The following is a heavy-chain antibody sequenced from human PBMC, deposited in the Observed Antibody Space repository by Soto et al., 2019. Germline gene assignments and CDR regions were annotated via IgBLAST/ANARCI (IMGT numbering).Heavy chain of an antibody. D-gene: IGHD3-16*01. CDR2: LSGTGGTT. Sequence: EVQLLESAGNLVQPGGSLRLSCTASGFTFSGYAMTWVRQAPGKGLEWVATLSGTGGTTYYTDSVKDRFIVTRDNSRNDLYLQMNKLKVDDTARYYCAIERGGGLQEAFDYGGQVAPVTVAS. J-gene: IGHJ4*02. CDR1: GFTFSGYA. CDR3: AIERGGGLQEAFDY. V-gene: IGHV3-23*01.